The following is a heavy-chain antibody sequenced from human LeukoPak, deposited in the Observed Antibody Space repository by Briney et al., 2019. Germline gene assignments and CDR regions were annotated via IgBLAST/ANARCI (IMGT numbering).Heavy chain of an antibody. CDR2: IYSGGST. D-gene: IGHD5-24*01. CDR3: ASRDKGYYYGMDV. CDR1: GFTVSSNY. Sequence: GGSLRLSCAASGFTVSSNYMSWVRQAPGQGLEWVSLIYSGGSTYYADSVKSRFTISRDNSKNTLYPHMNSVRAEDTAVYYCASRDKGYYYGMDVWGQGTTVTVSS. V-gene: IGHV3-66*01. J-gene: IGHJ6*02.